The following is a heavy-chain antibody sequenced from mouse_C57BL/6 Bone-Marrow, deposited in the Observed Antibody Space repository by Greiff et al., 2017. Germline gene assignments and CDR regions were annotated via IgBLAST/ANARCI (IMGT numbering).Heavy chain of an antibody. CDR1: GFTFSDYY. J-gene: IGHJ1*03. Sequence: EVKLVESGGGLVQPGGSLKLSCAASGFTFSDYYMYWVRQTPEKRLEWVAYISNGGGSTYYPDTVKGRFTISRDNAKNTLYLQMSRLKSEDTAMYYCARQNYDYPLGYFDVWGTGTTVTVSS. D-gene: IGHD2-4*01. V-gene: IGHV5-12*01. CDR3: ARQNYDYPLGYFDV. CDR2: ISNGGGST.